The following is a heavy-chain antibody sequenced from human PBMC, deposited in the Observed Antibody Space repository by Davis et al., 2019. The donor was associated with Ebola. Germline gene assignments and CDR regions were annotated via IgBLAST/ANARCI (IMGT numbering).Heavy chain of an antibody. D-gene: IGHD3-10*01. V-gene: IGHV3-7*03. CDR2: INQDGSEK. CDR3: ARDIWFGELVDY. Sequence: GESLKISCAASGFTFSSYWMSWVRQAPGKGLEWVASINQDGSEKYYVDSVKGRFTISRDNAKNSLHLQMNSLRADDTAIYFCARDIWFGELVDYWGQGILVTVSS. J-gene: IGHJ4*02. CDR1: GFTFSSYW.